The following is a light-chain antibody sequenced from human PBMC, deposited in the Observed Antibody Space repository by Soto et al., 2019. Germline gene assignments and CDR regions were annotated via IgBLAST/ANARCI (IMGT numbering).Light chain of an antibody. J-gene: IGKJ5*01. CDR2: AAS. CDR1: QSISSY. V-gene: IGKV1-39*01. Sequence: KQVTQAPCALSASGGVRNTITCRASQSISSYLNWYQQKPGKAPKLLIYAASSLQSGVPSRFSGSGSGTDFTLTISSLQPEDFATYYCQQSYSTPITFGQGARPAIK. CDR3: QQSYSTPIT.